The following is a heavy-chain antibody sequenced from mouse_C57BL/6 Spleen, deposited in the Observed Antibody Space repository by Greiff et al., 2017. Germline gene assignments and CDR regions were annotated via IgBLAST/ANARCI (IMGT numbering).Heavy chain of an antibody. CDR2: IRSKSNNYAT. D-gene: IGHD4-1*01. V-gene: IGHV10-1*01. CDR1: GFSFNTYA. CDR3: VRLPGMDY. J-gene: IGHJ4*01. Sequence: DAGGGLVQPKGSLKLSCAASGFSFNTYAMNWVRQAPGKGLEWVARIRSKSNNYATYYADSVKDRFTISRDDSESMLYLQMNNLKTEDTAMYYCVRLPGMDYWGQGTSVTVSS.